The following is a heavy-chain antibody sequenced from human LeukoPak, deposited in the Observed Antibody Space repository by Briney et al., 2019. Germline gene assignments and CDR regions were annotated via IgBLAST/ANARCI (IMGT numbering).Heavy chain of an antibody. CDR1: GGSITSSNFY. CDR2: IFYTGNT. V-gene: IGHV4-39*07. D-gene: IGHD3-22*01. CDR3: ARNYYDSSGYYIDQFYFDS. Sequence: SETLSLTCTVSGGSITSSNFYWGWIRQPPGKGLEWIGSIFYTGNTYYQPSLRGRLSISLDTSKILFSLRLNSVTAADTAVYYCARNYYDSSGYYIDQFYFDSWGQGTLVTVSS. J-gene: IGHJ4*02.